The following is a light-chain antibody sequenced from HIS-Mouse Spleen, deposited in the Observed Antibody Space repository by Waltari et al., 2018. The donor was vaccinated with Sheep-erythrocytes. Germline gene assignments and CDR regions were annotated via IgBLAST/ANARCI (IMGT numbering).Light chain of an antibody. CDR1: SSDVGSYNL. Sequence: QSALTQPPSASGSPGQSITISSPGTSSDVGSYNLFPWYQHHPGKAPKPMIYEGSKRPSGVSNRFSGSKSGNTASLTISGLQAEDEADYYCCSYAGSSTPWVFGGGTKLTVL. CDR3: CSYAGSSTPWV. J-gene: IGLJ3*02. V-gene: IGLV2-23*01. CDR2: EGS.